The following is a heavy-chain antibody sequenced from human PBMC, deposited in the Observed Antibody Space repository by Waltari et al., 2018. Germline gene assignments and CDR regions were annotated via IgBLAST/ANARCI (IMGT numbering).Heavy chain of an antibody. Sequence: QLQLQASDPGMVKPSETLSLTCTVSGGSISSRSYYLVWIRQPPVKGLEWIGSIYYRGSTDYNPSLKSRVTISVDTSKNQFPLKLSSVTAADTAVYYCARHYYYDSSGYYPDLWGRGTLVTVSS. D-gene: IGHD3-22*01. CDR2: IYYRGST. J-gene: IGHJ2*01. CDR1: GGSISSRSYY. CDR3: ARHYYYDSSGYYPDL. V-gene: IGHV4-39*01.